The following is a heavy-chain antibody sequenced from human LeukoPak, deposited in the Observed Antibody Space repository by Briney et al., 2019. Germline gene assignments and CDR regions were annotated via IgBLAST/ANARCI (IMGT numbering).Heavy chain of an antibody. CDR3: ARDSLRSGYSYGLVDYFDY. CDR2: INPNSGGT. D-gene: IGHD5-18*01. CDR1: GYIFTGYY. Sequence: ASVKVSCKASGYIFTGYYMHWVRQAPGQGLEWMGRINPNSGGTNYAQKFQGRVTMTRDTSISTAYMELSRLRSDDTAVYYCARDSLRSGYSYGLVDYFDYWGQGTLVTVSS. J-gene: IGHJ4*02. V-gene: IGHV1-2*06.